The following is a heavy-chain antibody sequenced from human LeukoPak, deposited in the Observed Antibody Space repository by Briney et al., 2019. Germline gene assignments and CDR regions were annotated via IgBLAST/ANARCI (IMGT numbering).Heavy chain of an antibody. Sequence: GGSLRLSCAASVFTFSSYWMHWVRQAPGKGLEWVLYISSSGSTIYYADSVKGRFTISRDNAKNSLYLQMNSLRAEDTAVYYCAELGITMIGGVWGKGTTVTISS. V-gene: IGHV3-48*04. CDR2: ISSSGSTI. CDR3: AELGITMIGGV. CDR1: VFTFSSYW. J-gene: IGHJ6*04. D-gene: IGHD3-10*02.